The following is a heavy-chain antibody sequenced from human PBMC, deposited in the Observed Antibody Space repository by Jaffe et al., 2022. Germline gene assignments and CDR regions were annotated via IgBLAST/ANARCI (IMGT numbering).Heavy chain of an antibody. Sequence: QVQLQESGPGLVKPSETLSLTCTVSGGSVSSGSYYWSWIRQPPGKGLEWIGYIYYSGSTNYNPSLKSRVTISVDTSKNQFSLKLSSVTAADTAVYYCAREGRGGITAGGVYWGQGTLVTVSS. CDR2: IYYSGST. V-gene: IGHV4-61*01. CDR1: GGSVSSGSYY. D-gene: IGHD6-13*01. J-gene: IGHJ4*02. CDR3: AREGRGGITAGGVY.